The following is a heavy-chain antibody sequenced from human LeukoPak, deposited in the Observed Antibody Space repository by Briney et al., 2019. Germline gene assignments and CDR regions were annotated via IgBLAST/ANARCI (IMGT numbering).Heavy chain of an antibody. J-gene: IGHJ4*02. D-gene: IGHD3-22*01. Sequence: GGSLRLSCAASGSTFDDYAMHWVRQAPGKGLEWVSGISWNSGSIGYADSVKGRFTISRDNAKNSLYLQMNSLRAEDTALYYCAKDLLYYDSSGYFDYWGQGTLVTVSS. CDR3: AKDLLYYDSSGYFDY. CDR2: ISWNSGSI. CDR1: GSTFDDYA. V-gene: IGHV3-9*01.